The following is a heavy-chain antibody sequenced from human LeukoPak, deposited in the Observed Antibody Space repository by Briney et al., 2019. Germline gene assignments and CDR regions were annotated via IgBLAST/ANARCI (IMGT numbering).Heavy chain of an antibody. J-gene: IGHJ3*02. V-gene: IGHV4-59*11. CDR3: ARLLNNDNAGDPDTFDM. D-gene: IGHD2-21*02. CDR2: IYYTGTT. Sequence: SETLSLTCTVSGGSISSHYWSWLRQSPERGLEWIGFIYYTGTTRYNPSLRGRVTMSVDSSRNHFSLKLTPMTAADTALYYCARLLNNDNAGDPDTFDMWGQGTMVTVSS. CDR1: GGSISSHY.